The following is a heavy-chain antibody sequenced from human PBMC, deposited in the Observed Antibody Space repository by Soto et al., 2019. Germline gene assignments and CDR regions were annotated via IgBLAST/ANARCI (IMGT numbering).Heavy chain of an antibody. CDR3: ARTDAYNSSFFDS. V-gene: IGHV4-31*03. J-gene: IGHJ4*02. CDR1: GDSVNSAY. D-gene: IGHD6-6*01. CDR2: IYHTGRT. Sequence: QVQLQEMGPGLVKPSQTLTITCTVSGDSVNSAYWSWIRQLPGKGLEWMGNIYHTGRTFYNPSLKSRLAISIDTSKPLFSLKLRSVTASDMAVYYCARTDAYNSSFFDSWGQGTVVTVSS.